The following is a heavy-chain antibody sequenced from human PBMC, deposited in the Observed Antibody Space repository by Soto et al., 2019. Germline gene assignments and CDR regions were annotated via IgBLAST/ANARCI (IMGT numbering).Heavy chain of an antibody. CDR2: ISGSGGST. D-gene: IGHD6-19*01. CDR1: GFTFSSYA. Sequence: GGSLRLSCAASGFTFSSYAMSWVRQAPGKGLEWVSAISGSGGSTYYADSVKGRFTISRDNSKNTLYLQMNSLRAEDTAVYYCAKDKRSRYSSGWYDYWGQGTLVTVSS. CDR3: AKDKRSRYSSGWYDY. J-gene: IGHJ4*02. V-gene: IGHV3-23*01.